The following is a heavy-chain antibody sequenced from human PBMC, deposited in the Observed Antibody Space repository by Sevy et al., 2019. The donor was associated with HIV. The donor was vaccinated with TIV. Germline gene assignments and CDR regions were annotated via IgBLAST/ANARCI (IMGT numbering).Heavy chain of an antibody. CDR3: AKGKGCSGGSCHMDYYYYYYGMDV. V-gene: IGHV3-30*18. CDR2: ISYDGSNK. D-gene: IGHD2-15*01. CDR1: GFTFSSYG. J-gene: IGHJ6*02. Sequence: GGSLRLSCAASGFTFSSYGMHWVRQAPGKGLEWVAVISYDGSNKYYADSVKGRFTISRDNSKNTLYLQMNGLRAEDTAGYYGAKGKGCSGGSCHMDYYYYYYGMDVWGQGTTVTVSS.